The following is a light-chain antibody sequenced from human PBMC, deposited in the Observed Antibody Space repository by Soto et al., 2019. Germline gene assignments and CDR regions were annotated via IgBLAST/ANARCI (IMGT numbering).Light chain of an antibody. J-gene: IGKJ4*01. CDR2: DTF. V-gene: IGKV3-11*01. CDR1: QSVGSS. Sequence: DIVLTQSPGTLSSSPGERATLSCRASQSVGSSLAWYQQKPGQAPRLLIYDTFNRATGIPARFSGSGSGTDFTLTISSLEPXXXXVYYCQQRSSWPFLWTFGGGTKVEIK. CDR3: QQRSSWPFLWT.